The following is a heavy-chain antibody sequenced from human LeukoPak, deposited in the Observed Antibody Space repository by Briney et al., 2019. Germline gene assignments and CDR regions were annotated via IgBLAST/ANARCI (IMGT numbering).Heavy chain of an antibody. CDR2: ISSSSSYI. J-gene: IGHJ4*02. D-gene: IGHD1-7*01. CDR1: GFTFSSYS. CDR3: AHTITGTTVDY. Sequence: TGGSLRLSCAASGFTFSSYSMNWVRQAPGKGLEWVSSISSSSSYIYYADSVKGRFTISRDNAKNSLYLQVNSLRAEDTAVYYCAHTITGTTVDYWGQGTLVTVSS. V-gene: IGHV3-21*01.